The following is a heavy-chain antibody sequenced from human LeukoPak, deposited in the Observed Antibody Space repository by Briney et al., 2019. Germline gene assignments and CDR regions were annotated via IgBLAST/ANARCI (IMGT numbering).Heavy chain of an antibody. CDR1: GFTFGDYA. V-gene: IGHV3-49*03. J-gene: IGHJ5*02. CDR3: TRDGTTGDNWFDP. D-gene: IGHD4-17*01. Sequence: GGSLSLSCTASGFTFGDYAMSWFRQAPGKGLEWVGFIRSKAYGGTTEYAASVKGRFTISRDDSKSIAYLQMNSLKTEDTAVYYCTRDGTTGDNWFDPWGQGTLVTVSS. CDR2: IRSKAYGGTT.